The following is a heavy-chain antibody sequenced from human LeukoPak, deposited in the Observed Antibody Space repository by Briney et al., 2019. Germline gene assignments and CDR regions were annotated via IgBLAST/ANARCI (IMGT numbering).Heavy chain of an antibody. CDR2: INHSGST. CDR3: EGFEQQLGVGECYFDY. J-gene: IGHJ4*02. CDR1: GGSFSGYY. D-gene: IGHD6-13*01. V-gene: IGHV4-34*01. Sequence: SETLSLTCAVYGGSFSGYYWSWVRQPPGKGLEWVGEINHSGSTNYNPSLKSRVTISVDTSKNQFSLKLSSVTAADTAVYAREGFEQQLGVGECYFDYWGQGTLVTVS.